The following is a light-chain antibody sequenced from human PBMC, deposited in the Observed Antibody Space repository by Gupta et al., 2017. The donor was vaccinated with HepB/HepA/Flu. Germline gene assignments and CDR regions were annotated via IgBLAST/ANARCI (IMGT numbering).Light chain of an antibody. V-gene: IGKV3-15*01. CDR1: QGVNNN. CDR3: QQYNNWPWT. CDR2: DAS. J-gene: IGKJ1*01. Sequence: EVVMTQSPATLSLSPGEGATLSCRASQGVNNNLAWYQQKPGQAPRLLIYDASTRATGIPARFSGGGSGTEFTLAISSLQSEDFALYYCQQYNNWPWTFGQGTKVEIK.